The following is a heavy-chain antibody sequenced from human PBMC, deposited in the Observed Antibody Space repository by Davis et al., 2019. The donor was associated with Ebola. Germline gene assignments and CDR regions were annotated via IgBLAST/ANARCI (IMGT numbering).Heavy chain of an antibody. Sequence: GESLKISCKGSGYSFTSYWISWVRQMPGKGLEWMGRIDPGDSYTNYSPSFQGHVTISADKSISTAYLQWSSLKASDTAMYYCARQIPTYYDILTGYYKGPDYWGQETLVTVSS. CDR2: IDPGDSYT. CDR3: ARQIPTYYDILTGYYKGPDY. CDR1: GYSFTSYW. V-gene: IGHV5-10-1*01. J-gene: IGHJ4*02. D-gene: IGHD3-9*01.